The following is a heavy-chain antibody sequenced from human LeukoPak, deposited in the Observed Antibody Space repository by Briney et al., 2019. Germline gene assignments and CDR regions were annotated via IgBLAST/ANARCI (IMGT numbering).Heavy chain of an antibody. J-gene: IGHJ4*02. CDR2: ISTSSIYI. Sequence: PGGSLRLSCAASGFTFSAYSMNWVRQAPGKGLEWVSSISTSSIYIYYADSVKGRFTVSRDNAKNSLYLQMNSLRAEDTAVYYCARGGTPYYFDYWGQGTLVTVSS. CDR1: GFTFSAYS. D-gene: IGHD1-1*01. CDR3: ARGGTPYYFDY. V-gene: IGHV3-21*01.